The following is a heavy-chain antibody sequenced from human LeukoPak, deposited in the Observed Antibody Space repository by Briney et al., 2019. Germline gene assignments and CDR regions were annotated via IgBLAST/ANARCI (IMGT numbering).Heavy chain of an antibody. V-gene: IGHV3-9*01. D-gene: IGHD6-13*01. Sequence: GGSLRLSCAASGFTFDDYAMHWVRQAPGKGLEWVSGISWNSGSIGYADSVKGRFTISIDNAKNSLYLQMNSLRAEDTALYYCAKGAAGTAGGYFDYWGQGTLVTVSS. CDR3: AKGAAGTAGGYFDY. J-gene: IGHJ4*02. CDR1: GFTFDDYA. CDR2: ISWNSGSI.